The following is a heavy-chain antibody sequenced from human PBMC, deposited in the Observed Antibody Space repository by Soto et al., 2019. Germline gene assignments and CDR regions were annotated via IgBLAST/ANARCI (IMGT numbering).Heavy chain of an antibody. Sequence: QVQLQESGPGLVKPSQTLSLTCTVSGGAISSGGYYWSWIRQHPGKGLDWIGSICYSGSTYYTPSLKSRVTISVDTSKNQFSLKRSSVTAADTDVYYCASDYVGGLTVVTPWYYGMDVWGQGTTVTVSS. D-gene: IGHD2-21*02. J-gene: IGHJ6*02. CDR3: ASDYVGGLTVVTPWYYGMDV. CDR2: ICYSGST. V-gene: IGHV4-31*03. CDR1: GGAISSGGYY.